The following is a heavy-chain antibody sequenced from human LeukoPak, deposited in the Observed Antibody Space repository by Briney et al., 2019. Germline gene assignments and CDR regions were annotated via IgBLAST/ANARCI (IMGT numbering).Heavy chain of an antibody. V-gene: IGHV4-34*01. CDR2: INHSGST. CDR3: ARGGAVAVVYYYYMDV. D-gene: IGHD6-19*01. CDR1: GGSFSGYY. J-gene: IGHJ6*03. Sequence: SETLSLTCAVYGGSFSGYYWSWIRQPPGKGLEWIGEINHSGSTNYNPSLKSRVTISVDTSKNQFSLKLSSVTAADTAVYYCARGGAVAVVYYYYMDVWGKGTTVTVSS.